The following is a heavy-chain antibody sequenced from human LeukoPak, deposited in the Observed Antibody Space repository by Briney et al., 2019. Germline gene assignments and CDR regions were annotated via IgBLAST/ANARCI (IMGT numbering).Heavy chain of an antibody. D-gene: IGHD5-24*01. CDR1: GFTFSSYW. J-gene: IGHJ4*02. CDR2: IKQDGSEQ. V-gene: IGHV3-7*03. CDR3: ARRGMAGPLFHFDY. Sequence: GGSLRLSCAASGFTFSSYWMSWVRQAPGKGLEWVANIKQDGSEQYYVDSVKGRFTISRDNAKNSLYLRMNSLRAEDTAVYYCARRGMAGPLFHFDYWGQGTLVTVSS.